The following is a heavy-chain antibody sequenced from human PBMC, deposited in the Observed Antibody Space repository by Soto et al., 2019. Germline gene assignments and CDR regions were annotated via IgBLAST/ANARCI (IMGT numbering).Heavy chain of an antibody. J-gene: IGHJ4*02. CDR1: GGSISSYY. CDR3: ARHDCRTSCPFDY. D-gene: IGHD2-2*01. Sequence: SETLSLTCTVSGGSISSYYWSWIRQPPGKGLEWIGYIYYSGSTNYNPSLKSRVTISVDTSKNQFSLKLSSVTAADTAVYYCARHDCRTSCPFDYWGQGTLVTVSS. V-gene: IGHV4-59*08. CDR2: IYYSGST.